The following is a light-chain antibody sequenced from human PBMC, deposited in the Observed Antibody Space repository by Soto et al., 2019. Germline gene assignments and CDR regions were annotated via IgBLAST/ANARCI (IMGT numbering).Light chain of an antibody. CDR2: SAS. V-gene: IGKV3-20*01. J-gene: IGKJ4*01. Sequence: EVAFTRSPGNVRLCTGERATLPRSASRTVDGNYLAWYHQKPGQAPRLLIHSASTRAPGIPDRFSGSGSGTDFTLTISSLQPEDFATYYCLQSSSTPLSFGGGTKVDIK. CDR3: LQSSSTPLS. CDR1: RTVDGNY.